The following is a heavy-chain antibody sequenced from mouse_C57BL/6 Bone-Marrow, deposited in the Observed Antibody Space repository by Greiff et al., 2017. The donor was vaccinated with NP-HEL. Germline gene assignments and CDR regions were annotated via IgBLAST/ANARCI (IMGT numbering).Heavy chain of an antibody. D-gene: IGHD3-3*01. CDR2: INPNNGGT. CDR1: GYTFTDYY. V-gene: IGHV1-26*01. Sequence: EVQLQQSGPELVKPGASVKISCKASGYTFTDYYMNWVKQSHGKSLEWIGDINPNNGGTSYNQKFKGKATLTVDKSSSTAYMEHRNLTSEDSAVDYCAEAVTWDWYFDVWGTGTTVTVSS. J-gene: IGHJ1*03. CDR3: AEAVTWDWYFDV.